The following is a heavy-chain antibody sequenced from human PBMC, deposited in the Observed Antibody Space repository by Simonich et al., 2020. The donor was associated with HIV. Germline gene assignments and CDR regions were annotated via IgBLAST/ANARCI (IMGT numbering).Heavy chain of an antibody. CDR3: ANGIPVAGTTPENFQH. D-gene: IGHD6-19*01. CDR1: GYTFTDYY. Sequence: QVQLVQSGAEVKKPGASVKVSCKASGYTFTDYYVHWERQAPGQGLKWMGRISPTSGGTNYAQKFQGRVTMTSDPSISTVYMELSRLKADDTAVYYCANGIPVAGTTPENFQHWGQGTLVTVSS. J-gene: IGHJ1*01. V-gene: IGHV1-2*06. CDR2: ISPTSGGT.